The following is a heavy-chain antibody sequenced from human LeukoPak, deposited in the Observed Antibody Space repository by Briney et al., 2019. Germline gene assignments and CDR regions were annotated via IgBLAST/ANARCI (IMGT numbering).Heavy chain of an antibody. CDR1: GFTFIIHA. V-gene: IGHV3-23*01. CDR3: AKELSGIAAAAADY. D-gene: IGHD6-13*01. CDR2: ISGSGGST. J-gene: IGHJ4*02. Sequence: GGSLRLSCAASGFTFIIHAMSWVRQAPGKGLEWVSSISGSGGSTYYADSVKGRFTISRDNSKNTLHLQMNSLRAEDTAVYYCAKELSGIAAAAADYWGQGTLVTVSS.